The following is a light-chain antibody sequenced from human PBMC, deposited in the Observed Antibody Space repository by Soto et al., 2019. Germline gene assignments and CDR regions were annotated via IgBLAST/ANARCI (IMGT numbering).Light chain of an antibody. J-gene: IGKJ1*01. V-gene: IGKV3-20*01. CDR2: GAS. Sequence: EIVLTPSPGTLSLSPVERAKLSCIASHSVINNYLAWYQQKPGQAPRLLIYGASSRATGIPDRFSGTGSETDFTLTISRLEAEDFAVYYCQQYGSSPRTFGQGTKVDIK. CDR1: HSVINNY. CDR3: QQYGSSPRT.